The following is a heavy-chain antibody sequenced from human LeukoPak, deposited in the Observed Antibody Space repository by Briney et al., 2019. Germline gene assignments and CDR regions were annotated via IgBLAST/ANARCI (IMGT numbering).Heavy chain of an antibody. D-gene: IGHD3-22*01. Sequence: GGSLRLSCAASGFTFDDYAMHWVRQAPGKGLEWVSGISWNSGSIGYADSVKGRFTISRDNAKNSLYLQMNSLRAEDTALYYCAKDKGNYYDSGDAFDIWGQGTMVTVSS. J-gene: IGHJ3*02. CDR1: GFTFDDYA. CDR3: AKDKGNYYDSGDAFDI. V-gene: IGHV3-9*01. CDR2: ISWNSGSI.